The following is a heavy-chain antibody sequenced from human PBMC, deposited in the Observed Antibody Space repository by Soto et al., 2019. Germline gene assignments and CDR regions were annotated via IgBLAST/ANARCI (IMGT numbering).Heavy chain of an antibody. D-gene: IGHD6-13*01. Sequence: HGESLKISCMGSGYKVSTWHNFPSYWIGWVRQMHGKGLEWMGIIYPGDSDTRYSPSFQGQVTISADKSIRTAYLQWSSLKASDTAMYRCARTSAAGKYYYGMDVWGQGTTVTVSS. V-gene: IGHV5-51*01. CDR2: IYPGDSDT. CDR1: GYKVSTWHNFPSYW. CDR3: ARTSAAGKYYYGMDV. J-gene: IGHJ6*02.